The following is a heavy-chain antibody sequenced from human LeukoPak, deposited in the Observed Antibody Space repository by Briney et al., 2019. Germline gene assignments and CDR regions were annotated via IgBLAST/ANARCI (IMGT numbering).Heavy chain of an antibody. CDR2: IWYDGSNK. CDR3: ARDSKGGYDSSGYPSGY. D-gene: IGHD3-22*01. V-gene: IGHV3-33*01. CDR1: GFTFSTYA. J-gene: IGHJ4*02. Sequence: GGSLRLSCAASGFTFSTYAMHWVRQAPGKGLEWVAVIWYDGSNKYYADSVRGRFTISRDNSKNTLYLQMNSLRAEDTAVYYCARDSKGGYDSSGYPSGYWGQGTLVTVSS.